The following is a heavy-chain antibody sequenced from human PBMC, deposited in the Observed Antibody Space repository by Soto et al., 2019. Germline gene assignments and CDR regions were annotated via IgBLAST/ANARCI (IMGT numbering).Heavy chain of an antibody. Sequence: SETLSLTCTVSGGSISSGGYYWSWIRQHPGKGLEWIGYIYYSGSTYYNPSLKSRVTISVDTSKNQFSLKLSSVTAADTAVYYCARDKLPYSSGWFFGYWGQGTLVTVSS. CDR1: GGSISSGGYY. CDR3: ARDKLPYSSGWFFGY. CDR2: IYYSGST. J-gene: IGHJ4*02. V-gene: IGHV4-31*03. D-gene: IGHD6-19*01.